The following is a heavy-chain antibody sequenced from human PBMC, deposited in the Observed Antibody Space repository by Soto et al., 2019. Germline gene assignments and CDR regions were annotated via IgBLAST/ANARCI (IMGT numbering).Heavy chain of an antibody. Sequence: ASVKVSCKASGYTFTSYYMHWVRQAPGQGLEWMGIINPSGGSTSYAQKFQGRVTMTRDTSTSTVYMELSSLRSEDTAVYYCAQCLLGVNYYYGMDVWGQGTTVTVSS. CDR2: INPSGGST. D-gene: IGHD3-16*01. J-gene: IGHJ6*02. CDR1: GYTFTSYY. V-gene: IGHV1-46*01. CDR3: AQCLLGVNYYYGMDV.